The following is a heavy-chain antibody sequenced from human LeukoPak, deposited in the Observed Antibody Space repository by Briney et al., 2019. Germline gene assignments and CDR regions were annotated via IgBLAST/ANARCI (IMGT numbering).Heavy chain of an antibody. V-gene: IGHV3-48*01. D-gene: IGHD6-6*01. Sequence: GGSLRFSCAASGFTFSSYSMNWVRQAPGKGLEWVSYISSRSSTIYYADSVKGRFTISRDNAKNSLYLQMNSLRVEDTALYYCARGSSSSFDYWGQGTLVTVSS. J-gene: IGHJ4*02. CDR3: ARGSSSSFDY. CDR2: ISSRSSTI. CDR1: GFTFSSYS.